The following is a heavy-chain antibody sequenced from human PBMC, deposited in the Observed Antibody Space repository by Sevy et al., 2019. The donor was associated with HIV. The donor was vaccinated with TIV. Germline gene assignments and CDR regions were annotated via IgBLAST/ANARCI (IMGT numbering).Heavy chain of an antibody. CDR1: GGSISSDSYN. Sequence: SETLSLTCTVFGGSISSDSYNWGWIRQPPGKGLEWIGSIYFSGDTHYNPSVKSRLSMSVDTSKNQFSLNLASVTAADTAVYFCARHYGGSADFWGQGTLVTVSS. CDR3: ARHYGGSADF. J-gene: IGHJ4*02. V-gene: IGHV4-39*01. D-gene: IGHD2-15*01. CDR2: IYFSGDT.